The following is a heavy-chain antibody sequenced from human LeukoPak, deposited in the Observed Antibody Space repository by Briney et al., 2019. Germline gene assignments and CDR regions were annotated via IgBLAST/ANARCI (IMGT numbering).Heavy chain of an antibody. V-gene: IGHV1-69*13. CDR2: IIPIFGTA. CDR1: GGTFSSYA. Sequence: RRASVKVSCKASGGTFSSYAISWVRQAPGQGLEWMGGIIPIFGTANYAQKFQGRVTITADESTSTAYMELSSLRSEDTAVYYCARGKTPIVVVPAAPNNWFDPWGQGTLVTVSS. J-gene: IGHJ5*02. D-gene: IGHD2-2*01. CDR3: ARGKTPIVVVPAAPNNWFDP.